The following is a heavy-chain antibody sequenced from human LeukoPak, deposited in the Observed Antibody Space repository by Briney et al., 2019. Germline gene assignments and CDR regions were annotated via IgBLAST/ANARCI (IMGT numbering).Heavy chain of an antibody. Sequence: GGSLRLSCAASGFTLSSYAMHWVRQAPGKGLGWVAVISYDGSNKYYADSVKGRFTISRDNSKNTLYLQMNSLRAEDTAVYYCARGCSSTSCYGFDYWGQGTLVTVSS. D-gene: IGHD2-2*01. CDR1: GFTLSSYA. CDR3: ARGCSSTSCYGFDY. CDR2: ISYDGSNK. J-gene: IGHJ4*02. V-gene: IGHV3-30*04.